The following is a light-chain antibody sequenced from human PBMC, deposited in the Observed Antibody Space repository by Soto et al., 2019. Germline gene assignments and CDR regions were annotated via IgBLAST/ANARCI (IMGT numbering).Light chain of an antibody. Sequence: QSALTQPASVSGSPGQSITISCTGTSSDVGGYNYVSWYQQHPGKGPKVMIYEVSNRPSGVSNRFSGSKSGNTASLTISGLQAEDEADYYCTSYTTNNTWMFGGGTKLTV. CDR2: EVS. CDR1: SSDVGGYNY. V-gene: IGLV2-14*01. J-gene: IGLJ3*02. CDR3: TSYTTNNTWM.